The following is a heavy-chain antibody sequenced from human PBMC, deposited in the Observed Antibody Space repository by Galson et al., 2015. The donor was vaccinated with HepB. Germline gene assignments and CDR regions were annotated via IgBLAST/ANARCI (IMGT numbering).Heavy chain of an antibody. V-gene: IGHV3-30-3*01. CDR2: ISYDGSNK. CDR3: ARAIAVAGYDY. CDR1: GFTFSNYA. Sequence: SLRLSCAASGFTFSNYAMHWVRQAPGRGLEWVAVISYDGSNKYYADSVKGRFTISRDNSKNTLYLHMNSLRAEDTALYYCARAIAVAGYDYWGQGTLVTVSS. D-gene: IGHD6-13*01. J-gene: IGHJ4*02.